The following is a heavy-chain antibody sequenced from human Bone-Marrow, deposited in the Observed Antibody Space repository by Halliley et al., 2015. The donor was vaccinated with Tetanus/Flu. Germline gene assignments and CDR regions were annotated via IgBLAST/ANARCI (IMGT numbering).Heavy chain of an antibody. CDR3: AKGRGEGRISFAC. V-gene: IGHV3-23*01. CDR1: GFTFSNFA. D-gene: IGHD2-21*01. CDR2: INGRGNTT. J-gene: IGHJ4*02. Sequence: SLRLSCAASGFTFSNFAMTWVRLIPGKGLEWVSSINGRGNTTYFADSVKGRFTVSRANSQNTLFLHMNSVTVGDTAIYYCAKGRGEGRISFACWGPGTLVTVSS.